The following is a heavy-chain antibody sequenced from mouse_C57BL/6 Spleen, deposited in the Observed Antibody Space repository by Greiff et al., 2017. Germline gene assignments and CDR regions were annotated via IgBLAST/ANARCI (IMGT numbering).Heavy chain of an antibody. V-gene: IGHV1-55*01. CDR3: ARSTVVYYYAMDY. D-gene: IGHD1-1*01. Sequence: VQLQQPGAELAKPGASVKMSCKASGYTFTSYWITWVKQRPGQGLEWIGDIYPGSGSTNYNEKFKSKATLTVDTSSSTAYMQLSSLTSEDSAVYYCARSTVVYYYAMDYWGQGTSVTVSS. J-gene: IGHJ4*01. CDR1: GYTFTSYW. CDR2: IYPGSGST.